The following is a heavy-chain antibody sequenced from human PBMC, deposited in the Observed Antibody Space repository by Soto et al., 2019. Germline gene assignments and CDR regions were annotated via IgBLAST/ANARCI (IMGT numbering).Heavy chain of an antibody. J-gene: IGHJ6*02. V-gene: IGHV4-34*01. CDR1: CGSFSGYY. Sequence: SETLSLTCAVYCGSFSGYYWSWIRQPPGKGLEWIGEINHSGSTNYNPSLKSRVTISVDTSKNQFSLKLSSVTATDTAVYYCAVRRRGGYDWGFPYSYGIDVWGQGSTVTAAS. CDR3: AVRRRGGYDWGFPYSYGIDV. CDR2: INHSGST. D-gene: IGHD5-12*01.